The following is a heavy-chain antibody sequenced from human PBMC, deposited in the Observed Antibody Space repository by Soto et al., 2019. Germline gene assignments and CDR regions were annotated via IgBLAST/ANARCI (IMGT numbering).Heavy chain of an antibody. CDR2: ISAHNGNT. J-gene: IGHJ4*02. CDR3: ARVRYGDY. V-gene: IGHV1-18*01. Sequence: QVHLVQSGAEVKKPGASVKVSCKGSGYDFTTYGITWVRQAPGQGLEWMAWISAHNGNTDYAQKLQGRVTVTSDTSTSTAYMELRSLRSDDTAVYYCARVRYGDYWGQGALVTVSS. D-gene: IGHD1-1*01. CDR1: GYDFTTYG.